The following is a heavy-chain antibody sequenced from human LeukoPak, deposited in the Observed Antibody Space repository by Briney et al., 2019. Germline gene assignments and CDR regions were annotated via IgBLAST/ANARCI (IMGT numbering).Heavy chain of an antibody. CDR2: IWYDGSNK. CDR1: GFTFSSYG. J-gene: IGHJ4*02. CDR3: ARDNQGITMIDY. Sequence: PGGSLRLSCAASGFTFSSYGMHWVRQAPGKGLEWVAVIWYDGSNKYYADSVKGRFTISRDNSKNTLYLQMNSLRAEDMAVYYCARDNQGITMIDYWGQGTLVTVSS. D-gene: IGHD3-22*01. V-gene: IGHV3-33*01.